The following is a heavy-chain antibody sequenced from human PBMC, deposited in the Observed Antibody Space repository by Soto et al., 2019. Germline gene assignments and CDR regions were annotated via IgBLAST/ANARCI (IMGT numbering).Heavy chain of an antibody. V-gene: IGHV4-59*01. CDR1: GGSISSYY. CDR2: IYYSGST. CDR3: ARTTNWFDP. D-gene: IGHD1-1*01. J-gene: IGHJ5*02. Sequence: TLSLTRTVSGGSISSYYWSWIRQPPGKGLEWIGYIYYSGSTNYNPSLKSRVTISVDTSKNQFSLKLSSVTAADTAVYYCARTTNWFDPWGQGTLVTVSS.